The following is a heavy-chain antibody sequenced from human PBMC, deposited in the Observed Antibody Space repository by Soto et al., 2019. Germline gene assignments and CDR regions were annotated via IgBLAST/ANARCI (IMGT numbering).Heavy chain of an antibody. D-gene: IGHD5-12*01. CDR1: GYSFTSYW. CDR2: IYPGDSDT. Sequence: GESLKISCKGSGYSFTSYWIGWVRQMPGKGLEWMGIIYPGDSDTRYSPSFQGQVTISADKSISTAYLQWSSLEASDTAMYYCARQGDDVATISSNYYYYYGMDVWGQGTTVTVSS. CDR3: ARQGDDVATISSNYYYYYGMDV. V-gene: IGHV5-51*01. J-gene: IGHJ6*02.